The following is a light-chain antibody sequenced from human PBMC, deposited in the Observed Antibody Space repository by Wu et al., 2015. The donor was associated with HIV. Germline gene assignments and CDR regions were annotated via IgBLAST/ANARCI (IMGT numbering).Light chain of an antibody. V-gene: IGKV3D-15*01. CDR1: QSVGTY. Sequence: EIVMTQSPATLSVSPGERATLSCRASQSVGTYLAWYQQKPGQAPRLLIYDASARATGIPARFSGSGSGTDFTFTISSMQSEDFALYYCQQYDKWPPFTFGQGTKLEIK. J-gene: IGKJ2*01. CDR3: QQYDKWPPFT. CDR2: DAS.